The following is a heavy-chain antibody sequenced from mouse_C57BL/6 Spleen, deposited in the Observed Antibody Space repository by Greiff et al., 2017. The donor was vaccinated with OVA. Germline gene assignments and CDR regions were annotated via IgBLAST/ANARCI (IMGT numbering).Heavy chain of an antibody. CDR1: GFSLTSYG. CDR3: ARKNDGYGDFDY. CDR2: IWSGGST. Sequence: VKLQESGPGLVQPSQSLSITCTVSGFSLTSYGVHWVRQSPGKGLEWLGVIWSGGSTDYTAAFISRLSISKDNSKSQVFFKMNSLQADDTAIYYCARKNDGYGDFDYWGQGTTLTVSS. D-gene: IGHD2-3*01. V-gene: IGHV2-2*01. J-gene: IGHJ2*01.